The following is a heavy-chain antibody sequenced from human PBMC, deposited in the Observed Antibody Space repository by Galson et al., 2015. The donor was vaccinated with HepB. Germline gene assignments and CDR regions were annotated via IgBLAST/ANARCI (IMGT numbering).Heavy chain of an antibody. V-gene: IGHV1-3*01. J-gene: IGHJ4*02. Sequence: SVKVSCKASGYTFTSYAMHWVRQAPGQRLEWMGWINAGNGNTKYSQKFQGRVTITRDTSASTAYMELSSLRSEDTAVYYCAATWAGDSSGYYLDYWGQGTLVTVSS. CDR1: GYTFTSYA. D-gene: IGHD3-22*01. CDR3: AATWAGDSSGYYLDY. CDR2: INAGNGNT.